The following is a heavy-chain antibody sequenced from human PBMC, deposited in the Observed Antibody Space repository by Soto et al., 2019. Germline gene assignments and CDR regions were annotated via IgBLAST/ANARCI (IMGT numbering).Heavy chain of an antibody. J-gene: IGHJ6*02. CDR3: ARSGSVPHYYYGLDV. CDR1: GYTFTSYA. Sequence: ASVKVSCKASGYTFTSYAMHWVRQAPGQRLEWMGWINAGNGNTKYSQKFQGRVTITRDTSTSTAYMELMSLRSDDTAVYYCARSGSVPHYYYGLDVWGQGTTVTVSS. V-gene: IGHV1-3*01. CDR2: INAGNGNT. D-gene: IGHD1-26*01.